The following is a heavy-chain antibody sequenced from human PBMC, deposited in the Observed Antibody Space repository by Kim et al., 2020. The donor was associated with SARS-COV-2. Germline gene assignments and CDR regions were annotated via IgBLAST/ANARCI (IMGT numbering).Heavy chain of an antibody. D-gene: IGHD6-19*01. Sequence: GGSLRLSCAASGFTFSSYYMSWVRQAPGKGLEWVANINQDGSEKYYVDSVKGRFTISRDNAKNSLYLQMNSLRAEDTAVYYCARASSSGLRNLDYWGQGTLVTVSS. J-gene: IGHJ4*02. CDR3: ARASSSGLRNLDY. CDR2: INQDGSEK. CDR1: GFTFSSYY. V-gene: IGHV3-7*03.